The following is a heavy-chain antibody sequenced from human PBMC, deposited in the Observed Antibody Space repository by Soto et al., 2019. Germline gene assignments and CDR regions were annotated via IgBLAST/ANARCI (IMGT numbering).Heavy chain of an antibody. V-gene: IGHV3-23*01. CDR1: GFTFSSYA. J-gene: IGHJ6*02. Sequence: VGSLRLSCAASGFTFSSYAMSWVRQAPGKGLEWVSAISGSGGSTYYADSVKGRFTISRDNSKNTLYLQMNSLRAEDTAVYYCAKEEGNYDFWRPPAPYGMDVWGRGTTVTVSS. CDR3: AKEEGNYDFWRPPAPYGMDV. CDR2: ISGSGGST. D-gene: IGHD3-3*01.